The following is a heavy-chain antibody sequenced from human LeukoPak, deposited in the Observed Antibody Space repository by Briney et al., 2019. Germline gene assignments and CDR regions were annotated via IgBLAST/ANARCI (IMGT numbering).Heavy chain of an antibody. CDR2: IYSGGST. J-gene: IGHJ4*02. Sequence: PGGSLRLSCAASGFTVSSNYMSWVRQAPGKGLEWVSVIYSGGSTYYADSVKGRFTISRDNSKNTLYLQMSSLRAEDTAVYYCVKRVGAQYDYWGQGTLVTVSS. V-gene: IGHV3-66*01. CDR3: VKRVGAQYDY. D-gene: IGHD1-26*01. CDR1: GFTVSSNY.